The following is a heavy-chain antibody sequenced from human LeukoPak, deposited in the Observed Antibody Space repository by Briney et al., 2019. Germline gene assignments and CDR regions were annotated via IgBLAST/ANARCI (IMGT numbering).Heavy chain of an antibody. CDR1: GFTFSNYA. V-gene: IGHV3-23*01. CDR3: AKSRELGLDAFDI. Sequence: PGGSLRLSCAASGFTFSNYAMSWVRQAPGKGLEWVSDISGSGDSTNYADSVKGRFTISRDNSKNTLYLQMNSLRAEDTAVYYCAKSRELGLDAFDIWGQGTMVTVSS. J-gene: IGHJ3*02. D-gene: IGHD1-26*01. CDR2: ISGSGDST.